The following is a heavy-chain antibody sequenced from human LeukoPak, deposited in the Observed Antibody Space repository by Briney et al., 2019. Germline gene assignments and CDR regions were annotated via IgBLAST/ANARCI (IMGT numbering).Heavy chain of an antibody. Sequence: GGSLRLSCAASGFTFSSYAMSWVRPATGKGLEWDSAVSGSGGSTYYADSVKGRFTISRDNSQKTLFLQMNSLRAEDTAVYYCAKPLGYGWGFNAFDIWGQGKMVTVFS. CDR1: GFTFSSYA. CDR2: VSGSGGST. J-gene: IGHJ3*02. V-gene: IGHV3-23*01. D-gene: IGHD3-10*01. CDR3: AKPLGYGWGFNAFDI.